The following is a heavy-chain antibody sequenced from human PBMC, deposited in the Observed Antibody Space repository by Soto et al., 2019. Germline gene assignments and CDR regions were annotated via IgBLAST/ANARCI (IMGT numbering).Heavy chain of an antibody. J-gene: IGHJ4*02. Sequence: EVQLVESGGGLVKPGGSLRLSCAASGFIFSSYYINWVRQAPGKGLEWVSSISSSSSYIYYADSVKGRFTISRDNAKNSLYLLMNSLRAEDTAVYYCARGDILTGYAFFDYWGQGTMVTVSS. V-gene: IGHV3-21*03. CDR3: ARGDILTGYAFFDY. CDR1: GFIFSSYY. CDR2: ISSSSSYI. D-gene: IGHD3-9*01.